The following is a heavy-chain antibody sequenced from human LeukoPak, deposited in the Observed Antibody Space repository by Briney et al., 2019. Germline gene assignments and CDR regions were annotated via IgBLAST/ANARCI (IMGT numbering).Heavy chain of an antibody. CDR2: IYYSGST. J-gene: IGHJ6*02. D-gene: IGHD2-2*01. CDR3: AREQGYCSSTSCYGWSYGMDV. Sequence: PSETLSLTCTVSGGSISSGGYYWSWIRQHPGKGLEWIGYIYYSGSTYYNPSLKSRVTISVDTSKNQFSLKLSSVTAADTAVYYCAREQGYCSSTSCYGWSYGMDVWGQGTTVTVSS. V-gene: IGHV4-31*03. CDR1: GGSISSGGYY.